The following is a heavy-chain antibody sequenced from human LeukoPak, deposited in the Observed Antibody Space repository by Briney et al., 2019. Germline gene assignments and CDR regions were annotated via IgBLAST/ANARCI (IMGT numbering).Heavy chain of an antibody. J-gene: IGHJ5*02. CDR2: IYSSGST. V-gene: IGHV4-59*01. CDR1: GGSISSYY. Sequence: SEALSLTCTVSGGSISSYYWNWVRQPPGKGLEWIGNIYSSGSTDYNPSLKSRVTISLDASKFQFSLRLNSVTAADTAVYYCARADPNASGYFYRFNWFDPWGQGTLVTVSS. D-gene: IGHD3-10*01. CDR3: ARADPNASGYFYRFNWFDP.